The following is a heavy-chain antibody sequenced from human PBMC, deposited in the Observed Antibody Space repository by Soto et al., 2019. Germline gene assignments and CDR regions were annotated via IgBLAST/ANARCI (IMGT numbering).Heavy chain of an antibody. CDR2: LYWDADK. CDR3: AHRQYFKFGGAFGY. D-gene: IGHD3-10*01. V-gene: IGHV2-5*02. J-gene: IGHJ4*02. Sequence: QITLKESGPTLVKPTQTLTLTCTFSGFSLSTSGVGVGWIRQAPGKALEWLALLYWDADKRYSPSLKSRLTLPKYTSKTQVVLTMTNMDPVDTATYYGAHRQYFKFGGAFGYWVQGTLVTVSS. CDR1: GFSLSTSGVG.